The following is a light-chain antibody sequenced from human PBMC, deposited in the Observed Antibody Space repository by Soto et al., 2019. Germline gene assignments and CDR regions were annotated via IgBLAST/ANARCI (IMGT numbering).Light chain of an antibody. Sequence: DIQMTQSPSTLSGSVGDRVTITCRASQTISSWLAWYQQKPGKAPKLLIYKASTLKSGVPSRFSGSGSGTEFTLNISSLQPDDFAPYYCHQYNSYSEAFSQGTKVDIK. V-gene: IGKV1-5*03. CDR2: KAS. CDR3: HQYNSYSEA. J-gene: IGKJ1*01. CDR1: QTISSW.